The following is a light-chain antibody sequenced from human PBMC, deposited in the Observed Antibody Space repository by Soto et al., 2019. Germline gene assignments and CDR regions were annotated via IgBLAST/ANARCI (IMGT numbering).Light chain of an antibody. J-gene: IGLJ3*02. CDR1: SSDVGGYNF. V-gene: IGLV2-14*01. CDR2: EVN. Sequence: QSVLTQPPSASGSPGQSVTISCTGTSSDVGGYNFVSWYQQHPGKAPKFMIYEVNNRPSGVSDRFSGSKSGNTASLTISGLQAEDEADYHCSSYSTSSTWVFGGGTKVTVL. CDR3: SSYSTSSTWV.